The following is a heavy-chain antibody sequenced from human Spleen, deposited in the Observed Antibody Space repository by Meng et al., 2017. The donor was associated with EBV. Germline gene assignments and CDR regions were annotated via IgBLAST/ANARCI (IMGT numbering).Heavy chain of an antibody. Sequence: QIQLQQSGPELVKSSQPLSVTCAISGDSISSNNAAWNWIRQSPSRGLEWLGRTYYRSKSYNDYAVSVKSRITVNLDTSKNQFSLHLNSVTPEDTAVYYCAYFGDLPPLWWGQGTLVTVSS. CDR3: AYFGDLPPLW. J-gene: IGHJ4*02. D-gene: IGHD3-16*01. V-gene: IGHV6-1*01. CDR1: GDSISSNNAA. CDR2: TYYRSKSYN.